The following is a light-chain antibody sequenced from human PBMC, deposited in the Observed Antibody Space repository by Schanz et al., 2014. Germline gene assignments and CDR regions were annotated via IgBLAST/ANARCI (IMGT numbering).Light chain of an antibody. Sequence: IVLTQSPGTLSLSPGERATLSCRASQSVRSGYLAWYQQKPGQAPRLLIYGATSRATGIPDRFSGSVSGTDFTLTISRLEPEDFAVYYCQQYGSAPLYAFGQGTKLEIK. J-gene: IGKJ2*01. CDR1: QSVRSGY. V-gene: IGKV3-20*01. CDR3: QQYGSAPLYA. CDR2: GAT.